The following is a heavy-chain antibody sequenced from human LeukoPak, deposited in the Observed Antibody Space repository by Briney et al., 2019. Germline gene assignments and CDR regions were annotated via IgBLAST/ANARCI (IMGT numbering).Heavy chain of an antibody. CDR2: IYYSGST. CDR3: ARDAQYYDFWSGYYSNWFDP. V-gene: IGHV4-59*01. J-gene: IGHJ5*02. CDR1: GGSISSYY. Sequence: SETLSLTCTVSGGSISSYYWSWIRQPPGKGLEGIGYIYYSGSTNYNPSLKSRVTISVDTSKNQFSLKLSSVTAADTAVYYCARDAQYYDFWSGYYSNWFDPWGQGTLVTVSS. D-gene: IGHD3-3*01.